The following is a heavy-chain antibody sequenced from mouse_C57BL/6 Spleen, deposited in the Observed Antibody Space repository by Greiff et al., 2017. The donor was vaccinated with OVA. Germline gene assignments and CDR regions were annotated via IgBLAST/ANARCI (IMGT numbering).Heavy chain of an antibody. CDR3: ARGGTHRGFVY. D-gene: IGHD2-14*01. CDR2: ISYSGST. J-gene: IGHJ3*01. CDR1: GYSITSGYD. Sequence: EVQVVESGPGMVKPSQSLSLTCTVTGYSITSGYDWHWIRHFPGNKLEWMGYISYSGSTNYNPSLKSRISITHDTSKNHFFLKLNSVTTEDTATYYCARGGTHRGFVYWGQGTLVTVSA. V-gene: IGHV3-1*01.